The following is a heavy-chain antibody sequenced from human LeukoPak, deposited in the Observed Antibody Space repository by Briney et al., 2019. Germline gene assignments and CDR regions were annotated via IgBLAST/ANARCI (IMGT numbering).Heavy chain of an antibody. D-gene: IGHD6-6*01. CDR2: ISSSSSTI. Sequence: PGGSLRLSCAASGFTFSSYSMNWVRQAPGKGLEWVSYISSSSSTIYYADSVKGRFTISRDNAKNSLYLQMNSLRAEDTAVYYCAREGSSSTHYFDYWGQGTLVTVSS. J-gene: IGHJ4*02. V-gene: IGHV3-48*01. CDR1: GFTFSSYS. CDR3: AREGSSSTHYFDY.